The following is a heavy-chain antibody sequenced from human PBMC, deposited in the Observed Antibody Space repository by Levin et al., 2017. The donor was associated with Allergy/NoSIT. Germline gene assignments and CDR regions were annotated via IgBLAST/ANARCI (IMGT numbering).Heavy chain of an antibody. D-gene: IGHD4-17*01. J-gene: IGHJ4*02. V-gene: IGHV3-23*01. CDR1: GFTFSNYA. CDR2: ITNSGRT. Sequence: GASVKVSCAASGFTFSNYAMSWVRQAPGKGLEWVSAITNSGRTYYADSVKGRFTVSRDNSKNMLYLQMNSLRADDTAVYYCVKEMTTVIPVFDYWGQGTLVTVSS. CDR3: VKEMTTVIPVFDY.